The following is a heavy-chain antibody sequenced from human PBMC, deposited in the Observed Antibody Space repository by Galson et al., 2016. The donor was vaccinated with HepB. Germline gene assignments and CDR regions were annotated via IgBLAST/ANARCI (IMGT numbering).Heavy chain of an antibody. J-gene: IGHJ4*02. V-gene: IGHV4-4*02. Sequence: LTCAISGVSITENKWWTWIRQPPGKGLQWIGEIHTTGDTNYNPSLESRVTISVDKSLNQDSLRLPSVTAADTALYYGVRNGCYDFVYWGQGALVTVSS. D-gene: IGHD2-15*01. CDR3: VRNGCYDFVY. CDR2: IHTTGDT. CDR1: GVSITENKW.